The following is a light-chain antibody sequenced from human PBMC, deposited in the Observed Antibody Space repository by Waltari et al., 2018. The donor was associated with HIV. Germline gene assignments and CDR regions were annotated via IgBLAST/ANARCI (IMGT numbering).Light chain of an antibody. CDR3: CSYAGSYTLI. CDR2: DVT. J-gene: IGLJ2*01. V-gene: IGLV2-11*01. Sequence: QSALTQPRSVSGSPGQPVTISCTGSSGDVGGYNYVSWYQHHPGKAPRLMIYDVTQRPSGVPDRFSGSKSGNTASLTISGLQAEDEADYYCCSYAGSYTLIFGGGTQLTVL. CDR1: SGDVGGYNY.